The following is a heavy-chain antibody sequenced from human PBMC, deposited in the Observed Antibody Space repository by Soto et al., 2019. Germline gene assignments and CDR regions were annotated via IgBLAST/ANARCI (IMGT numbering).Heavy chain of an antibody. J-gene: IGHJ4*02. Sequence: PGESLKISCKGSGYNFAGYWIAWVRQMPGKGLELMGIIYPSYSDTRYRPSFQGQATISADKSISSAYLQWSSLRASDTAMYYCARGGVSTRTFDYWGQGTPVTVSS. D-gene: IGHD3-3*01. V-gene: IGHV5-51*01. CDR2: IYPSYSDT. CDR3: ARGGVSTRTFDY. CDR1: GYNFAGYW.